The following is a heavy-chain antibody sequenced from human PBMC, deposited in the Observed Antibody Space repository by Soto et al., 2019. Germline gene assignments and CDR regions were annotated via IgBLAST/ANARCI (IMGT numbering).Heavy chain of an antibody. CDR3: ARDGVEGIQFGMMGMDV. V-gene: IGHV4-31*03. J-gene: IGHJ6*02. Sequence: SETLSLTCTVSGGSISSGGYYWSWIRQHPGKGLEWIGYIYYSGSTYYNPSLKSRVTISVDTSKNQFSLKLSSVTAADTAVYYCARDGVEGIQFGMMGMDVWGQGTTVTVSS. D-gene: IGHD5-18*01. CDR2: IYYSGST. CDR1: GGSISSGGYY.